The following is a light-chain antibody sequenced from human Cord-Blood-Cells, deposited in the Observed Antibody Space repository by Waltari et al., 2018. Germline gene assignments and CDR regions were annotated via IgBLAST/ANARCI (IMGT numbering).Light chain of an antibody. Sequence: EIEMTQSPTTLSVSPGERATLSCRASQSVSSNLAWYQQKPGQAPRLLISGASTRATGIPARFSGSGSGTEFTLTISSLQSEDFAVYYCQQYNNWPPWTFGQGTKVEIK. CDR2: GAS. CDR3: QQYNNWPPWT. V-gene: IGKV3-15*01. CDR1: QSVSSN. J-gene: IGKJ1*01.